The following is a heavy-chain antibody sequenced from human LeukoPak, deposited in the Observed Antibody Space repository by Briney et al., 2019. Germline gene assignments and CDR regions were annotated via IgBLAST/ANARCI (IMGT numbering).Heavy chain of an antibody. CDR1: GGFISSSSYY. CDR3: ARRRLAAAGRSGRRYYFDY. J-gene: IGHJ4*02. D-gene: IGHD6-13*01. CDR2: IYYSGST. Sequence: SETLSLTCTVSGGFISSSSYYWGWIRQPPGKGLEWIGSIYYSGSTYYNPSLKSRVTISVDTSKNQFSLKLSSVTAADTAVYYCARRRLAAAGRSGRRYYFDYWGQGTLVTVSS. V-gene: IGHV4-39*07.